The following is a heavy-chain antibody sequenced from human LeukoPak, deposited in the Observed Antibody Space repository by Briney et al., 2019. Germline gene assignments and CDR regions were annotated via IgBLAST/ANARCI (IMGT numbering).Heavy chain of an antibody. CDR2: ISGGGGST. CDR1: GFTFTSYS. Sequence: PGGSLRLSCAASGFTFTSYSMNWVRQAPGKGLEWVSTISGGGGSTYYADSVKGRFTISRDNSKNTLYLQMNSLRAEDTAVYYCAKDRDYDFWSGYSESYDYWGQGTLVTVSS. D-gene: IGHD3-3*01. J-gene: IGHJ4*02. CDR3: AKDRDYDFWSGYSESYDY. V-gene: IGHV3-23*01.